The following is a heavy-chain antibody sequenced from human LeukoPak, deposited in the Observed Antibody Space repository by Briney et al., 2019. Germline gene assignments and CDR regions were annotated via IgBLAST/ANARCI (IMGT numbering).Heavy chain of an antibody. J-gene: IGHJ6*02. D-gene: IGHD5-24*01. CDR3: ARDVEMATISFYYYYYAMDV. CDR1: GFTFSSYA. Sequence: GRSLRLSCAASGFTFSSYAMHWVRQAPGKGLEWVAVISYDGNNKYYADSVKGRFTISRDNSKHTLYLQMNSLRAEDTAVYYCARDVEMATISFYYYYYAMDVWGQGTTVTVSS. V-gene: IGHV3-30-3*01. CDR2: ISYDGNNK.